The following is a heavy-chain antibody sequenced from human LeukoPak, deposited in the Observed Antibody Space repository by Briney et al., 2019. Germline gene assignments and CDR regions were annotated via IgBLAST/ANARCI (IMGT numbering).Heavy chain of an antibody. Sequence: PGGSLRLSCAASGFTFSSYAMSWVRQASGMGLEWVSGISGGGSIYYADSVKGRFTISRDNSKNTLYLQMNSLRAEDTAGYYCAREGSGWFSDYWGQGTLVTVSS. CDR3: AREGSGWFSDY. CDR1: GFTFSSYA. J-gene: IGHJ4*02. V-gene: IGHV3-23*01. D-gene: IGHD6-19*01. CDR2: ISGGGSI.